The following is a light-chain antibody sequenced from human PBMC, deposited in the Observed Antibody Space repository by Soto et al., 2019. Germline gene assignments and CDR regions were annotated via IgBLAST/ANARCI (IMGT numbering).Light chain of an antibody. CDR1: QSVLYSSNNENS. V-gene: IGKV4-1*01. J-gene: IGKJ1*01. CDR3: QQYYSVPPT. CDR2: WAS. Sequence: DIVMTQSPDSLAVSLGERATINCKSSQSVLYSSNNENSLAWYQQKPGQPPKLLIYWASTRESGVPDRFSGDGSGTDFTLTISSLQAEDVAVYYCQQYYSVPPTFGQGTKVEI.